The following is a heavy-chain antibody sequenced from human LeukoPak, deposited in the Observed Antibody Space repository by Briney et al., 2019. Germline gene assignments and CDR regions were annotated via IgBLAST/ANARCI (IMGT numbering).Heavy chain of an antibody. D-gene: IGHD6-19*01. CDR3: ARHRYNIAVAGTAFDY. CDR2: IYYSGST. CDR1: GGSISSGDYY. J-gene: IGHJ4*02. Sequence: SQTLSLTCTVSGGSISSGDYYWSWIRQPPGKGLEWIGYIYYSGSTYYNPSLKSRVTISVDTSKNQFSLKLSSVTAADTAVYYCARHRYNIAVAGTAFDYWGQGTLVTVSS. V-gene: IGHV4-30-4*08.